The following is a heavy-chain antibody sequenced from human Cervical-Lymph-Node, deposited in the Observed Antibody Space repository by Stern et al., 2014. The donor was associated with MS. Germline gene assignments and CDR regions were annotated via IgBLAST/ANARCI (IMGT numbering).Heavy chain of an antibody. V-gene: IGHV1-46*03. D-gene: IGHD5-12*01. CDR3: ARSANPTILAGLHP. CDR2: VAPAGDST. Sequence: VQLLESGAEMRKPGASVKVSCKASGYTFTSYYIHWVRQAPGQGPEWMGIVAPAGDSTIYAQKFQGRVNMTRDTSTRTVYMELSSLRSDDTAVYFCARSANPTILAGLHPWGQGTQVTVSS. CDR1: GYTFTSYY. J-gene: IGHJ5*02.